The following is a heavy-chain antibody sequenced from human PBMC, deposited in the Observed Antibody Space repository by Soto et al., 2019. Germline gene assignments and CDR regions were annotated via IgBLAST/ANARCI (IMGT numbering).Heavy chain of an antibody. CDR1: GGFMRSTNYY. CDR2: IFFNGSP. V-gene: IGHV4-39*01. D-gene: IGHD4-17*01. Sequence: PSETLSLTCSVPGGFMRSTNYYWAWIREPPGKWLDWIGSIFFNGSPDHNPSLQSRVTILVDTSKNQFSLKLSSVTAADTALYFCARKVGAYYFDYCGPGPLVTVS. J-gene: IGHJ4*02. CDR3: ARKVGAYYFDY.